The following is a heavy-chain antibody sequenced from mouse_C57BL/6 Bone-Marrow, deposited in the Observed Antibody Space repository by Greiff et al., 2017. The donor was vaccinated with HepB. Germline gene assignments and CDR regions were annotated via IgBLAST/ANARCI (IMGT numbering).Heavy chain of an antibody. CDR2: IYPGNSDT. J-gene: IGHJ3*01. V-gene: IGHV1-5*01. D-gene: IGHD2-5*01. Sequence: EVQLQQSGTVLARPGASVKMSCKTSGYTFTSYWMHWVKQRPGQGLAWIGAIYPGNSDTSYNQKFKGKAKLTAVTSASTAYMELSSLTNEDSAVYYCTRSNYSKGWFAYWGQGTLVTVSA. CDR3: TRSNYSKGWFAY. CDR1: GYTFTSYW.